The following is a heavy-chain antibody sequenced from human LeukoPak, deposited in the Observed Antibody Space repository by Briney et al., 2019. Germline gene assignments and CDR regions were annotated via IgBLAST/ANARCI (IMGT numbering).Heavy chain of an antibody. CDR1: GGSISSSSYY. Sequence: SETLSLTCTVSGGSISSSSYYWGWIRQPPGKGLEWIGSIYYSGSTYYNPSLKSRVTISVDTSKNQFSLKLNSVTAADTAVYYCARLLYYYVSGSHYYFDYWGQGTLVTVSS. CDR2: IYYSGST. J-gene: IGHJ4*02. D-gene: IGHD3-10*01. V-gene: IGHV4-39*01. CDR3: ARLLYYYVSGSHYYFDY.